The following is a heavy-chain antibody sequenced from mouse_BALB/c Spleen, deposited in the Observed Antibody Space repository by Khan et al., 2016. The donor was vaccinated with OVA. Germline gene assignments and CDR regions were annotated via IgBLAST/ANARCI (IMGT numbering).Heavy chain of an antibody. Sequence: VQLQESGAELVRPGVSVKISCKGSGYTFTDFTMHWVKQSHAKSLEWIGVISTYYGDATYNQRFKGKATMTVDKASSTAYLELARLTSEDSAIYYCTRGGGGNRFAYWGQGTLFTVSA. J-gene: IGHJ3*01. V-gene: IGHV1S137*01. CDR1: GYTFTDFT. CDR3: TRGGGGNRFAY. CDR2: ISTYYGDA.